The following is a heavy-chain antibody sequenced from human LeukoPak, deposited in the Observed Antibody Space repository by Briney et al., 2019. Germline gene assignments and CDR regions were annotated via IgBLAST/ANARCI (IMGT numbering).Heavy chain of an antibody. J-gene: IGHJ4*02. CDR2: ISSSSSYI. D-gene: IGHD5-18*01. V-gene: IGHV3-21*01. CDR1: GFTFSNYA. Sequence: GGSLRLSCAASGFTFSNYAMNWVRQAPGKGLEWVSSISSSSSYIYYADSVKGRFTISRDNAKNSLYLQMNSLRAEDTAVYYCARVPLYSSYGGTWGQGTLVTVSS. CDR3: ARVPLYSSYGGT.